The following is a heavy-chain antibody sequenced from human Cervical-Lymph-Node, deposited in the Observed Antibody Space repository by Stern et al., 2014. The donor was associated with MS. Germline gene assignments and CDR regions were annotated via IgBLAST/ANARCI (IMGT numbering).Heavy chain of an antibody. CDR1: GGSISSGSYY. J-gene: IGHJ5*02. CDR2: IYTSGST. D-gene: IGHD3-3*01. Sequence: QVQLVQSGPGLVKPSQTLSLTCTVSGGSISSGSYYWSWIRQPAGQGLEWIGRIYTSGSTNYNPSLKSRVTISVATSKTQLSLKLRSVTAADTAVYYCARESDFWSGINWFDPWGQGTLVTVSS. V-gene: IGHV4-61*02. CDR3: ARESDFWSGINWFDP.